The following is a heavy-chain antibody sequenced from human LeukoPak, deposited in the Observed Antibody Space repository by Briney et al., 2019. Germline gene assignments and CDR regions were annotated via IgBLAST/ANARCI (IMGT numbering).Heavy chain of an antibody. J-gene: IGHJ4*02. Sequence: SETLSLTCTVSGGSISSSSYYWGWIRQPPGKGLEWIVSIYYSGSTYYNPPHKRRVTISVDTSKHQFSLKLSSVTAADTAVYYCASLVYDFWSGYLGHYFDYWGQGALVTVSS. CDR3: ASLVYDFWSGYLGHYFDY. CDR2: IYYSGST. D-gene: IGHD3-3*01. V-gene: IGHV4-39*01. CDR1: GGSISSSSYY.